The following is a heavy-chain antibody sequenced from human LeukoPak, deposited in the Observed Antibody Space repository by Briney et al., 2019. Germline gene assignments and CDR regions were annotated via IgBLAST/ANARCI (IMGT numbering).Heavy chain of an antibody. CDR2: INHSGST. Sequence: PSETLSLTCAVYGGSFSGYYWRWIRQPPGKGLEWIGEINHSGSTNYNPSLKSRVTISVDTSKNQFSLKLSSVTAADTAVYYCAVRPGYCSSTSCVDWFDPWGQGTLVTVSS. D-gene: IGHD2-2*01. CDR1: GGSFSGYY. J-gene: IGHJ5*02. V-gene: IGHV4-34*01. CDR3: AVRPGYCSSTSCVDWFDP.